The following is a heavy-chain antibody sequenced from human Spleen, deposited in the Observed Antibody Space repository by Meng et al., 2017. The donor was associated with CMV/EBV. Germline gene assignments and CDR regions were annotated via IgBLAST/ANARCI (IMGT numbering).Heavy chain of an antibody. J-gene: IGHJ2*01. V-gene: IGHV4-61*01. CDR2: MYYSGST. CDR3: ARGVDYYDSSGYKMSSWYFDL. Sequence: GSYYWSGFRQPPGKGLEWIGYMYYSGSTKYNPSLKSRVTISVDTSKNQFSLRLSSVTAADTAVYYCARGVDYYDSSGYKMSSWYFDLWGRGTLVTVSS. D-gene: IGHD3-22*01. CDR1: GSYY.